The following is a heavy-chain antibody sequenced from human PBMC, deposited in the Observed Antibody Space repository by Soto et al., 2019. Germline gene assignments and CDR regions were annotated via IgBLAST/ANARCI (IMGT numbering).Heavy chain of an antibody. D-gene: IGHD6-19*01. J-gene: IGHJ6*02. CDR2: ISYDGSNK. CDR1: GFTFSSYA. CDR3: ARARGPAGYSSGWYVLTYYGMDV. Sequence: GGSLRLSCAASGFTFSSYAMHWVRQAPGKGLEWVAVISYDGSNKYYADSVKGRFTISRDNSKNTLYLQMNSLRAEDTAVYYCARARGPAGYSSGWYVLTYYGMDVWGQGTTVTVS. V-gene: IGHV3-30-3*01.